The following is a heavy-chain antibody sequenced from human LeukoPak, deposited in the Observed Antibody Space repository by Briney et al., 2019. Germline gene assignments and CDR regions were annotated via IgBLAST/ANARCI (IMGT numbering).Heavy chain of an antibody. D-gene: IGHD3-3*01. Sequence: PGGSLRLSCGASGFIFNNACMTWVRQAPGKGLEWVGRIKSNPDGGTADYAAPVKGRFTISRDDSRNTLYLQLSSLKTEDTAVYYCTTLSYDVHYWGQGTLVTVSS. CDR1: GFIFNNAC. CDR3: TTLSYDVHY. J-gene: IGHJ4*02. CDR2: IKSNPDGGTA. V-gene: IGHV3-15*05.